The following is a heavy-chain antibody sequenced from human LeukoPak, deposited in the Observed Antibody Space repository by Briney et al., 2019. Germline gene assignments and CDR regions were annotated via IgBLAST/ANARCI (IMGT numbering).Heavy chain of an antibody. V-gene: IGHV4-34*01. CDR2: INHSGST. D-gene: IGHD1-20*01. J-gene: IGHJ6*03. Sequence: SETPSLTCGVFGGSISGYYWSWIRQPPGKGLEWIGEINHSGSTNYNPSLKSRVTISVDTSKNQFSLKQRSVTTADTAVYYCARGRGRYNWNLNLPSIYYMDVWGKGTTVTVSS. CDR1: GGSISGYY. CDR3: ARGRGRYNWNLNLPSIYYMDV.